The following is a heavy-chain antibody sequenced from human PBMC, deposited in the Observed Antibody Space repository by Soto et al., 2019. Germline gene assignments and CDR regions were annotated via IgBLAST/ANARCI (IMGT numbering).Heavy chain of an antibody. CDR3: ARAGPGVDWDTAMVTYYYYGMDV. V-gene: IGHV1-2*04. D-gene: IGHD5-18*01. J-gene: IGHJ6*02. CDR2: INPNSGGT. CDR1: GYTFTGYY. Sequence: GASVKVSCKASGYTFTGYYMHWVRQAPGQGLEWMGWINPNSGGTNYAQKFQGWVTMTRDTSISTAYMELSRLRSDDTAVYYCARAGPGVDWDTAMVTYYYYGMDVWGQGTTVTVSS.